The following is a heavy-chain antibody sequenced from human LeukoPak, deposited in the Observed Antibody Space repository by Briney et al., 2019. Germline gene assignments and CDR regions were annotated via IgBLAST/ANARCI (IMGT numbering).Heavy chain of an antibody. CDR1: GFTFSNS. CDR3: ASGEQWLPGAFDI. Sequence: GGSLRLSCAASGFTFSNSLNWVRQAPGKGLEWVSSISGSSSYIYYSDSVKGRFTISRHNAKNSLYLQMNSLRAEDTAVYYCASGEQWLPGAFDIWGQGTMVTVSS. D-gene: IGHD6-19*01. J-gene: IGHJ3*02. CDR2: ISGSSSYI. V-gene: IGHV3-21*01.